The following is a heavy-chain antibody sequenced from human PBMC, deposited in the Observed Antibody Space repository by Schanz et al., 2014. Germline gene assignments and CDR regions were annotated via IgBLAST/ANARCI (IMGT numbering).Heavy chain of an antibody. CDR3: ARDRDQWDGNYLDY. J-gene: IGHJ4*02. CDR1: GGTFSSYA. D-gene: IGHD1-26*01. CDR2: ISPYNGNT. Sequence: QVQLVQSGAEVKKPGSSVKVSCKASGGTFSSYAFSWVRQAPGQGLEWMGWISPYNGNTKYAEKLEDRVTMTTDISTSTAYMQLRSLTSDDTAVYYCARDRDQWDGNYLDYWGQGTLVTVSS. V-gene: IGHV1-18*01.